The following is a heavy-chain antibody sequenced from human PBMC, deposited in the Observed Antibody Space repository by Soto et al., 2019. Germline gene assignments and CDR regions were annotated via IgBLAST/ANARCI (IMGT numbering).Heavy chain of an antibody. CDR2: NDYRGRT. CDR3: ARVSAAGTRWFDS. V-gene: IGHV4-31*03. Sequence: QVQLQESGPGLVQPSQTLSLTCTVSGASISSGGFYWSWIRQFPGKGLEWMGYNDYRGRTFYNPSLKSRTTNSRATSKSQCSLNVNSVTAADTAVFYCARVSAAGTRWFDSWGQGTLVTVAS. CDR1: GASISSGGFY. D-gene: IGHD6-13*01. J-gene: IGHJ5*01.